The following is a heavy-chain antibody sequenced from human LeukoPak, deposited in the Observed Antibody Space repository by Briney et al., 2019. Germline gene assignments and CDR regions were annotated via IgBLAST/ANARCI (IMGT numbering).Heavy chain of an antibody. CDR2: INPNSGGA. CDR1: GYTFTGYY. CDR3: ARGPLVRRGPAAMMVGVSWFDP. J-gene: IGHJ5*02. Sequence: ASVKVSCKASGYTFTGYYMHWVRQAPGQGLEWMGWINPNSGGANYAQKFQGRVTMTRDTSISTAYMELSRLRSDDTAVYYCARGPLVRRGPAAMMVGVSWFDPWGQGTLVTVSS. V-gene: IGHV1-2*02. D-gene: IGHD2-2*01.